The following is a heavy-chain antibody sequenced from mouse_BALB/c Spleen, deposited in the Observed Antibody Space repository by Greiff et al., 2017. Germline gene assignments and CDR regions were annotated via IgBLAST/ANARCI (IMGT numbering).Heavy chain of an antibody. CDR1: GFTFSSFG. J-gene: IGHJ2*01. Sequence: EVKLVESGGGLVQPGGSRKLSCAASGFTFSSFGMHWVRQAPEKGLEWVAYISSGSSTIYYADTVKGRFTISRDNPKNTLFLQMTSLRSEDTAMYYCAREGGYYFDYWGQGTTRTVSS. CDR3: AREGGYYFDY. V-gene: IGHV5-17*02. CDR2: ISSGSSTI. D-gene: IGHD1-1*02.